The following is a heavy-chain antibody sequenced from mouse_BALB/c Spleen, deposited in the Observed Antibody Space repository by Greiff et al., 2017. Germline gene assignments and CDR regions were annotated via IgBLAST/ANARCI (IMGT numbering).Heavy chain of an antibody. D-gene: IGHD1-2*01. J-gene: IGHJ1*01. CDR1: GYSFTSYW. CDR3: AREYLFSTTAGGYFDD. CDR2: IDPSDSDT. Sequence: VKLQESGPQLVRPGASVKISCKASGYSFTSYWMHWVKQRPGQGLEWIGMIDPSDSDTRLNQKFKDKATLTVDKSSSTAYMQLSSPTSEDSAVYYGAREYLFSTTAGGYFDDWGAGTTVTVSS. V-gene: IGHV1S126*01.